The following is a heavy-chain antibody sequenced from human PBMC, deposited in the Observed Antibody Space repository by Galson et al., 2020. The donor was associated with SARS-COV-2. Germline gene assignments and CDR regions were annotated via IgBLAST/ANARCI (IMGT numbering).Heavy chain of an antibody. CDR3: ARDSYDCGWFDY. Sequence: LHGESLKISSAAAGFRGSREWMTWVSQAPGKGMEGVANIKQDGRDKYYVDSVKGRLTISRDNAKNSLYLHMNSLRAEDTAVYYCARDSYDCGWFDYWGQSTLVTVSS. CDR1: GFRGSREW. J-gene: IGHJ4*02. D-gene: IGHD6-19*01. V-gene: IGHV3-7*03. CDR2: IKQDGRDK.